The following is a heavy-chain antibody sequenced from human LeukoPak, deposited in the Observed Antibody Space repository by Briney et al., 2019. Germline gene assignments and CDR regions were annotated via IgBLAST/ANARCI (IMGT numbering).Heavy chain of an antibody. J-gene: IGHJ4*02. D-gene: IGHD3-22*01. CDR3: ARDDDSRGSNHFDY. CDR2: IYYSGST. Sequence: SETLSLTCTVSGGSISSGDYYWSWIRQPPGKGLEWIGYIYYSGSTYYNPSLKSRVTVSVDTSKNQFSLKLSSVTAADTAVYYCARDDDSRGSNHFDYWGQGTLVTVSS. V-gene: IGHV4-30-4*02. CDR1: GGSISSGDYY.